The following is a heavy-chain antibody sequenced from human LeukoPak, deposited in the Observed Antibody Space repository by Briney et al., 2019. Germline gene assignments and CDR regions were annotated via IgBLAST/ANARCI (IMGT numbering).Heavy chain of an antibody. J-gene: IGHJ5*02. CDR2: ISGSDAGT. V-gene: IGHV3-23*01. CDR1: GFTFKNYA. Sequence: PGGSLRLSCAASGFTFKNYAMSWVRQAPGKGLEWVSAISGSDAGTYYADSVKGRFTISRDNAKNSLYLQMNSLRAEDTAVYYCARKVPFGVVTNWFDPWGQGTLVTVSS. D-gene: IGHD3-3*01. CDR3: ARKVPFGVVTNWFDP.